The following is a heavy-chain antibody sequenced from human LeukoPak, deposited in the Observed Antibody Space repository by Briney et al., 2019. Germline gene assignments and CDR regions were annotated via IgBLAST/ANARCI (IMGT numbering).Heavy chain of an antibody. CDR3: ARDRRRDLTGYYRGAFDI. CDR2: ISAYNGNT. CDR1: GYTFTSYG. J-gene: IGHJ3*02. V-gene: IGHV1-18*01. Sequence: GASVKVSCKASGYTFTSYGISAVRQAPGQGLEWMGWISAYNGNTNYAQKLQGRVTMTTDTSTSTAYMELRSLRSDDTAVYYCARDRRRDLTGYYRGAFDIWGQGTMVTVSS. D-gene: IGHD3-9*01.